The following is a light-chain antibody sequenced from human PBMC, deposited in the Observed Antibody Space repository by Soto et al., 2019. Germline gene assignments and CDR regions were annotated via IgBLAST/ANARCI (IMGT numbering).Light chain of an antibody. Sequence: DIQLTQSPSTLSASVGDRVTITCRASESISNWLAWYQRKPGKAPKLLIFDASNLETGVPSRFSGSGSGTEFTLTISSLQPDDFATYYCQQYSTYLWTFGQGTKVDIK. V-gene: IGKV1-5*01. CDR1: ESISNW. CDR3: QQYSTYLWT. CDR2: DAS. J-gene: IGKJ1*01.